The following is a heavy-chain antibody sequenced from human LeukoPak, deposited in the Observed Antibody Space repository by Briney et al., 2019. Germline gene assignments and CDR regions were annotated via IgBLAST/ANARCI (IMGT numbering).Heavy chain of an antibody. CDR2: MYHNSGAT. D-gene: IGHD6-19*01. CDR3: AREDGSGWPRYNWFDP. J-gene: IGHJ5*02. Sequence: SETLSLTCTVSGYSISSGYYWAWIRQPPGKGPEWIGSMYHNSGATFYSPSLKSRVTISVDTSKNQLSLKLSSVTAADTAVYYCAREDGSGWPRYNWFDPWGQGTLVTVSS. CDR1: GYSISSGYY. V-gene: IGHV4-38-2*02.